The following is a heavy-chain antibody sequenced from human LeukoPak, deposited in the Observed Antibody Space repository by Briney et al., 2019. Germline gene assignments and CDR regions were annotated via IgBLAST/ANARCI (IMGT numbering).Heavy chain of an antibody. CDR1: GGSISSSNW. Sequence: SETLSLTCTVSGGSISSSNWWSWVRQPPGKGLEWIGEIYHSGSTNYNQSLKRRVTISVDKSKNQFSLKLSTVTAADTAVYYCARDKREPRYAFDIWGQGTIVTVSS. CDR3: ARDKREPRYAFDI. J-gene: IGHJ3*02. V-gene: IGHV4-4*02. CDR2: IYHSGST. D-gene: IGHD1-26*01.